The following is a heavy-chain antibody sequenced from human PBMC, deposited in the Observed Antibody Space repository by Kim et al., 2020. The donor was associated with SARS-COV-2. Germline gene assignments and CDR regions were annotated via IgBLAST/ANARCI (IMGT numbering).Heavy chain of an antibody. D-gene: IGHD3-10*01. J-gene: IGHJ6*02. CDR3: ARSARGSYGSGTYASYYYYGMDL. CDR1: GDSFSSYW. V-gene: IGHV5-51*01. Sequence: GESLKISCEGSGDSFSSYWIAWVRQMPGKGLEWMGIIYPGDSDTRYNPSFQGQVTISVDKSISTAYLQWSSLKASDSGMYYCARSARGSYGSGTYASYYYYGMDLWGQGTTVTVSS. CDR2: IYPGDSDT.